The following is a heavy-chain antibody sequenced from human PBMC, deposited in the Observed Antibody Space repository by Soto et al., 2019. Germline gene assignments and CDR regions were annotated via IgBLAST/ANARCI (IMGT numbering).Heavy chain of an antibody. Sequence: SETLSLTCTVSGGAISSGDYYWSWIRQHPGKGLEWIGYIYYSGSTYYNPSLKSRVTISVDTSKNQFSLKLSSVTAADTAVYYCARDRVTTHYAFDIWGQGTMVTVSS. J-gene: IGHJ3*02. D-gene: IGHD3-3*01. CDR2: IYYSGST. V-gene: IGHV4-31*03. CDR3: ARDRVTTHYAFDI. CDR1: GGAISSGDYY.